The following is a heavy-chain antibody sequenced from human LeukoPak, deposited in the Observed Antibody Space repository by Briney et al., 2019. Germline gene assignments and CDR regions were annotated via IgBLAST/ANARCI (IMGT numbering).Heavy chain of an antibody. J-gene: IGHJ4*02. Sequence: GGSLRLSCAASGFTFGSYAMSWVRQAPGKGLEWVAAIRDSGDYTYYAESVKGRFTISRDNSKNTLYLQMNSLRGEDTAVYYCANGGRRTSWDGDSWGQGTLVTVSS. V-gene: IGHV3-23*01. CDR2: IRDSGDYT. D-gene: IGHD1/OR15-1a*01. CDR3: ANGGRRTSWDGDS. CDR1: GFTFGSYA.